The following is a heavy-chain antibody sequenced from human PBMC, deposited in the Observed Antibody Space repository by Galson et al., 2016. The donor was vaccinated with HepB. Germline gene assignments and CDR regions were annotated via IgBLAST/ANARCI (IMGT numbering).Heavy chain of an antibody. J-gene: IGHJ6*02. CDR1: GGSFISNY. D-gene: IGHD3-16*01. CDR3: ARKRESGWGMMLEVGGLDV. V-gene: IGHV4-34*01. CDR2: VNHGGLT. Sequence: SETLSLTCAVNGGSFISNYWTWIRQTPGRGLEWIGEVNHGGLTKYNPSLKSRMEMSGDKSKRQVSLTLTSVIAADTGVYFCARKRESGWGMMLEVGGLDVWGQGTAVIVSS.